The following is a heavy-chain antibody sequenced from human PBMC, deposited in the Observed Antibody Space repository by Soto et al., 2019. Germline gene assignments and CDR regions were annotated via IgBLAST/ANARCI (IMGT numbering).Heavy chain of an antibody. CDR1: GFTFSSYG. V-gene: IGHV3-30*18. Sequence: GGPLRLSCAASGFTFSSYGMHWVRQAPGKGLEWVAVISYDGSNKYYADSVKGRFTISRDNSKNTLYLQMNSLRAEDTAVYYCAKLAYCGGDCYSPMSYWGQGTLVTVSS. CDR3: AKLAYCGGDCYSPMSY. D-gene: IGHD2-21*02. CDR2: ISYDGSNK. J-gene: IGHJ4*02.